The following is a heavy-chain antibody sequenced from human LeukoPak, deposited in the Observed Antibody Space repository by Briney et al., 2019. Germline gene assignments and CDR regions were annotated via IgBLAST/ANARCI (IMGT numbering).Heavy chain of an antibody. D-gene: IGHD7-27*01. CDR2: INPNSGDT. J-gene: IGHJ3*02. Sequence: ASVKVSCKASGYTFAAYYMHWVRQAPGQGLEWMGWINPNSGDTNYAQKFQGRVTMTRDTSITTAYMDLSRLRSDDTAVYYCARGDWGRGDDFDIWGQGTVVTVSS. CDR3: ARGDWGRGDDFDI. V-gene: IGHV1-2*02. CDR1: GYTFAAYY.